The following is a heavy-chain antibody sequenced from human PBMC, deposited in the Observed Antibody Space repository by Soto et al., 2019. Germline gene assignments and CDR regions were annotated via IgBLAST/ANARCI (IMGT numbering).Heavy chain of an antibody. CDR3: ALAGYDSNYYAVTPLSAGHF. CDR1: GFTFSDYY. CDR2: ISSSGSII. J-gene: IGHJ4*02. V-gene: IGHV3-11*01. D-gene: IGHD4-4*01. Sequence: QVQLVVSGGGLVKPGGSLRISCADSGFTFSDYYISWIRQAPGKGLEWVSYISSSGSIIYYADSVKGRFTISRDNAKNSLYLQMNSLRAEDTAVYYCALAGYDSNYYAVTPLSAGHFWGQGTLVTVSS.